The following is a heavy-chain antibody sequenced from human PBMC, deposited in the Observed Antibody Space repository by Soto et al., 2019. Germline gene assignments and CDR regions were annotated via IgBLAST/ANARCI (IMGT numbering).Heavy chain of an antibody. D-gene: IGHD3-10*01. J-gene: IGHJ4*02. CDR1: GFTFSSYG. CDR2: ISYDGSNK. CDR3: AKGFLVRGVRGFDY. V-gene: IGHV3-30*18. Sequence: QVQLVESGGGVDQRGRSLRLSCAASGFTFSSYGMHWVRQAPGKGLEWVAVISYDGSNKYYADSVKGRFTISRDNSKNTLYLQMNSLRAEDTAVYYCAKGFLVRGVRGFDYWGQGTLVTVSS.